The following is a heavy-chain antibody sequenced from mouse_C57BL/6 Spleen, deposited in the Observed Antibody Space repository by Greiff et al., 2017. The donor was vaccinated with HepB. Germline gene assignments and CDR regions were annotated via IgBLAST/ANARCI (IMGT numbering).Heavy chain of an antibody. D-gene: IGHD2-13*01. J-gene: IGHJ4*01. V-gene: IGHV1-82*01. CDR3: ARGTVTRAMDY. Sequence: VQLQQSGPELVKPGASVKISCKASGYAFSSSWMNWVKQRPGKGLEWIGRIYPGDGDTNYNGKFKGKATLTADKSSSTAYMHLSSLTSEDSAVYFCARGTVTRAMDYWGQGTSVTVSS. CDR1: GYAFSSSW. CDR2: IYPGDGDT.